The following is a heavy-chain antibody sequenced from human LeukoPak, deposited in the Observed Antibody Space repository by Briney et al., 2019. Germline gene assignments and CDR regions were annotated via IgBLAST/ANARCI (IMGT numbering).Heavy chain of an antibody. CDR3: ARGSSVAARTGGTNFDS. CDR1: GYTFTSYD. V-gene: IGHV1-8*01. J-gene: IGHJ4*02. D-gene: IGHD6-6*01. CDR2: MNPNSGNT. Sequence: ASVKVPCKASGYTFTSYDINWVRQATGQGLEWMGWMNPNSGNTGYAQKFQGRVTMTRNTSISTAYMELSSLRSEDTAVYYCARGSSVAARTGGTNFDSWAQETLVTVSS.